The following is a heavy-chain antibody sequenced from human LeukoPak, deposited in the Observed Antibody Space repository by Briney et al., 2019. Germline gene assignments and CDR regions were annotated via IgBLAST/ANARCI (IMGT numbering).Heavy chain of an antibody. J-gene: IGHJ4*02. V-gene: IGHV1-46*01. CDR1: GYTFTSYY. D-gene: IGHD5-12*01. CDR3: ARRGYSGYDPFDY. CDR2: INPSGGST. Sequence: ASVKVSCKASGYTFTSYYMHWVRQAPGQGLEWMGIINPSGGSTSYAQKFQVRVTMTRDTSTSTIYMELSSLRSEDTAVYYCARRGYSGYDPFDYWGQGTLVTVSS.